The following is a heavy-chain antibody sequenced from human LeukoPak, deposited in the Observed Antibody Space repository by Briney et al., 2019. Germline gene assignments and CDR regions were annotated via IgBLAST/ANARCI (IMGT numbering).Heavy chain of an antibody. V-gene: IGHV1-2*02. J-gene: IGHJ5*02. CDR3: ARSPAVRGVIRPWFDP. Sequence: ASVKVSCKFSGYTFTNYYIHWMRQAPGQGLECMGWINPNSGGTSYAQKFQGRLTMTRDTSISTAYMELSRLRSDDTAVYYCARSPAVRGVIRPWFDPWGQGTLVTVSS. D-gene: IGHD3-10*01. CDR1: GYTFTNYY. CDR2: INPNSGGT.